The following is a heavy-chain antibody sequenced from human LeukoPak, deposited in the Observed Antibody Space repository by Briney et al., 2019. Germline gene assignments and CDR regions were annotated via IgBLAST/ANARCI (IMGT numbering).Heavy chain of an antibody. D-gene: IGHD3-22*01. CDR2: ISGSGGST. Sequence: GGTLRLSCAASGFTFSSYGMSWVRQAPGKGLEWVSAISGSGGSTYYADSVKGRFTISRDNSKNTLYLQMNSLRAEDTAVYYCAKAIYDSSGYSQDYYYYYMDVWGKGTTVTVSS. CDR1: GFTFSSYG. CDR3: AKAIYDSSGYSQDYYYYYMDV. J-gene: IGHJ6*03. V-gene: IGHV3-23*01.